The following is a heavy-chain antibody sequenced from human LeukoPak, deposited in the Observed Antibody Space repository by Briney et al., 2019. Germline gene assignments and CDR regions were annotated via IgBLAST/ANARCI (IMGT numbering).Heavy chain of an antibody. CDR2: TYYSGST. V-gene: IGHV4-30-4*01. CDR3: ARPYYYDSRIDP. Sequence: SETLSLTCTVSGGSISSGDYDWSWIRQPPGKSLEWIAYTYYSGSTYYNPSLKSRFTMSADTSKNQLSLKLSSVTAADTAVYYCARPYYYDSRIDPWGQGILVTVSS. D-gene: IGHD3-22*01. CDR1: GGSISSGDYD. J-gene: IGHJ5*02.